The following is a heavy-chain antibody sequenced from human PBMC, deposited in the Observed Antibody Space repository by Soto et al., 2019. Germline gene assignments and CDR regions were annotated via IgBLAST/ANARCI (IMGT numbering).Heavy chain of an antibody. CDR2: ISYDGSEK. D-gene: IGHD6-6*01. V-gene: IGHV3-30-3*01. J-gene: IGHJ4*02. CDR3: AREVGGSSPPG. CDR1: GFTFSRYA. Sequence: QVQLVESGGGVVQPGRSLRLSCVASGFTFSRYAMHWVRQAPVKGLEWVAVISYDGSEKYYADSVKGRFTISRDSSKNTLYLQMNSLGPEDTAVYYCAREVGGSSPPGWGQGTLVTVSS.